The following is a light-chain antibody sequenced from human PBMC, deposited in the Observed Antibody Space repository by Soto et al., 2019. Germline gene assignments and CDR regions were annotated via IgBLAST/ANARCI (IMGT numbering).Light chain of an antibody. CDR1: SSDVGGYNY. J-gene: IGLJ2*01. V-gene: IGLV2-8*01. Sequence: QSALTQPPSASGSPGQSVTISCTGTSSDVGGYNYVSWYQHHPGKAPKLMISEVNKRPSGVPDRFSGSKSGNTASLTVSGLQAEEETEYYCSSNPVSNIPYVLFGGGTKLTV. CDR2: EVN. CDR3: SSNPVSNIPYVL.